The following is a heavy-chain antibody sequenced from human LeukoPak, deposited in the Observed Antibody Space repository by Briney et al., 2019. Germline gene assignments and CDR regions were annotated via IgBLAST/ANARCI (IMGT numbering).Heavy chain of an antibody. CDR1: GFTFSSNS. J-gene: IGHJ4*02. V-gene: IGHV3-21*01. Sequence: GGSLRLPCAASGFTFSSNSMNWVRQAPGKGLEWVSSISSSSSFTYYADSVKGRFTISRDNAKNSLYLHMNSLRAEDTAVYSCARSITGSIFSFDYWGQGTVVTVSS. D-gene: IGHD1-20*01. CDR2: ISSSSSFT. CDR3: ARSITGSIFSFDY.